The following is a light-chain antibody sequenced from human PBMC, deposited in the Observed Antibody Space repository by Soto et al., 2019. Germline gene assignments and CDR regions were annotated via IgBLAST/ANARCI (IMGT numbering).Light chain of an antibody. V-gene: IGLV1-40*01. J-gene: IGLJ1*01. Sequence: SVLTQPPSVSVAPGQRVTISCTRSSSNIGSTYDVQWYQQLPGTAPKLLIHGNTDRPSGVPDRFSGSKSGTSASLAITGLQADDEADYYCQSYDDSLSVHYVFGTGTKVTVL. CDR3: QSYDDSLSVHYV. CDR2: GNT. CDR1: SSNIGSTYD.